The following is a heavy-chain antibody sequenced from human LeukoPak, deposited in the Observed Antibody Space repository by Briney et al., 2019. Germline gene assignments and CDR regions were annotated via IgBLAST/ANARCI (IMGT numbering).Heavy chain of an antibody. V-gene: IGHV4-61*01. CDR1: GGSIISSSYY. J-gene: IGHJ3*02. Sequence: SETLSLTCTVSGGSIISSSYYWSWIRQPPGKGLEWIGYIYYSGSTNYNPSLKSRVTISVDTSKNQFSLKLSSVTAADTAVYYCARVYDSSGYDAFDIWGQGTMVTVSS. CDR3: ARVYDSSGYDAFDI. D-gene: IGHD3-22*01. CDR2: IYYSGST.